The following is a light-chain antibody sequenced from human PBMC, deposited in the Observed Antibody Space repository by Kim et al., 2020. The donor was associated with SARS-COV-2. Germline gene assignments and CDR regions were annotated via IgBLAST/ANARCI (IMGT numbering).Light chain of an antibody. Sequence: ATRCWSQGERAPLSCRASQSVTSYLAWYQQRPGQPTRLLIYDASNRATGIPARFSGSEYGTDFTLTISSLEPEDFAGYYCQHRRTFGQGTKVDIK. CDR1: QSVTSY. V-gene: IGKV3-11*01. CDR3: QHRRT. CDR2: DAS. J-gene: IGKJ1*01.